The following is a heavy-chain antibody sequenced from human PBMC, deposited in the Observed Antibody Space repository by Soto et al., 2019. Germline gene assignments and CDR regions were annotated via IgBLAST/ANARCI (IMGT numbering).Heavy chain of an antibody. D-gene: IGHD6-19*01. J-gene: IGHJ3*02. V-gene: IGHV3-13*01. Sequence: GESLKISCAASGFTFSSYDMHWVRQATGKGLEWVSAIGTAGDTYYPGSVKGRFTISRENAKNSLYLQMNSLRAEDTAVYYCARTPRALAVAGIRLGNAFDIWGQGTMVTVSS. CDR2: IGTAGDT. CDR1: GFTFSSYD. CDR3: ARTPRALAVAGIRLGNAFDI.